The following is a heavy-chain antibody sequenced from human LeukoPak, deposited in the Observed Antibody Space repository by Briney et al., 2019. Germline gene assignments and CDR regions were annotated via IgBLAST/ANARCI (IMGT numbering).Heavy chain of an antibody. V-gene: IGHV1-69*04. Sequence: SVKVSCKASGGTFSSYAISWVRQAPGQGLEWMGRIIPILGIANYAQKFQGRVTITADKSTSTAYMELSSLRSEDTAVYYCAGGSGSYRMPDYFDYWGQGTLVTVSS. J-gene: IGHJ4*02. D-gene: IGHD3-10*01. CDR1: GGTFSSYA. CDR2: IIPILGIA. CDR3: AGGSGSYRMPDYFDY.